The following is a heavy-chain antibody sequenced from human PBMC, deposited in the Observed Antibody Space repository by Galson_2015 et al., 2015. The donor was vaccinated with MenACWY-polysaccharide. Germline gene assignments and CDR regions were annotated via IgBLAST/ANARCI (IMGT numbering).Heavy chain of an antibody. Sequence: VKVSCKASGSIFTNYAMHWVRPAPGQSFEWMGWISAGNGRTEYSQKFQGRVTITRDTSASTAYMEVSSLRSEDTAVYYCARDSENLDYWGQGTLVTVSS. V-gene: IGHV1-3*01. CDR2: ISAGNGRT. D-gene: IGHD6-19*01. CDR1: GSIFTNYA. CDR3: ARDSENLDY. J-gene: IGHJ4*02.